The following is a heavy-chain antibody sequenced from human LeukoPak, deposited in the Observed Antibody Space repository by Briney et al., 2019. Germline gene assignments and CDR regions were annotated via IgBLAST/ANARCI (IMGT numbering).Heavy chain of an antibody. CDR1: GGSFSGYY. J-gene: IGHJ4*02. D-gene: IGHD3-9*01. V-gene: IGHV4-34*01. CDR3: ARAYDILTGYPN. CDR2: NNHSGST. Sequence: SETLSLTCAVYGGSFSGYYWSWIRQPPGKGLEWIGENNHSGSTNYNPSLKSRVTISVDTSKNQFSLKLSSVTAADTAVYYCARAYDILTGYPNWGQGTLVTVSS.